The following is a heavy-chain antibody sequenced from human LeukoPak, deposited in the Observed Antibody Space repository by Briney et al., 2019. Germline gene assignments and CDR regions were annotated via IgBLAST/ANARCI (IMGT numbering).Heavy chain of an antibody. CDR3: ARGRRSSWYTY. V-gene: IGHV4-34*01. J-gene: IGHJ4*02. Sequence: PSETLSLTCAVYGGSFSGYYWSWIRQPPRKGLEWIGEINHSGSTNYNPSLKSRVTISVDTSKNQFSLKLSSVTAADTAVYYCARGRRSSWYTYWGQGTLVTVSS. D-gene: IGHD6-13*01. CDR2: INHSGST. CDR1: GGSFSGYY.